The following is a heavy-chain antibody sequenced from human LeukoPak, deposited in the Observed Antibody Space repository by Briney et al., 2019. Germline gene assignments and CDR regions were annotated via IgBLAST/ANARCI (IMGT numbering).Heavy chain of an antibody. CDR3: AKMSGYCSGGSCYYYGMDV. D-gene: IGHD2-15*01. CDR2: ISGSGGST. J-gene: IGHJ6*04. CDR1: GFTFSSYA. Sequence: GGSLRLSCAASGFTFSSYAMHWVRQAPGKGLEWVSAISGSGGSTYYADSVKGRFTISRDNSKNTLYLQMNSLRAEDTAVYYCAKMSGYCSGGSCYYYGMDVWGKGTTVTVSS. V-gene: IGHV3-23*01.